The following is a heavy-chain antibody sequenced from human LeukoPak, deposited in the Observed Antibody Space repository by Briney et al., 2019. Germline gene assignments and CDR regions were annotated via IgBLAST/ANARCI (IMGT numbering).Heavy chain of an antibody. J-gene: IGHJ4*02. V-gene: IGHV3-23*01. CDR3: AKDSAHLPMVRGVYLDY. CDR2: ISGSGGST. Sequence: GGSLRLSCAASGFTFSSYAMSWVRQAPGKGLEWVSAISGSGGSTYYADSVKGRFTISRDNSKNTLYLQMNSLRAEDTAVHYCAKDSAHLPMVRGVYLDYWGQGTLVTVSS. CDR1: GFTFSSYA. D-gene: IGHD3-10*01.